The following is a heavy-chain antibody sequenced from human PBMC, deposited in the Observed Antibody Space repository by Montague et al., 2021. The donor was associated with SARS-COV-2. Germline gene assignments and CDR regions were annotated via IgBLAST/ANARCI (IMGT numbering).Heavy chain of an antibody. J-gene: IGHJ5*02. Sequence: SETRSLTCTVSGGSISSSSYYWGWIRQPPGKGLEWIGSIYYSGSTYYNPSLKSRVTISVDTSKNQFSLKLSSVTAADTAVYYCARHEGVVVAATYTGLGVHPGGFDPWGRGTLVTVSS. D-gene: IGHD2-15*01. CDR1: GGSISSSSYY. CDR3: ARHEGVVVAATYTGLGVHPGGFDP. V-gene: IGHV4-39*01. CDR2: IYYSGST.